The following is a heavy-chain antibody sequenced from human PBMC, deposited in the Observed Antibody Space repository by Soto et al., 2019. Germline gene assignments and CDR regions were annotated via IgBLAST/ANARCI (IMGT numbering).Heavy chain of an antibody. CDR2: IFYLGSS. D-gene: IGHD3-3*02. J-gene: IGHJ5*02. V-gene: IGHV4-39*01. CDR1: GDSIISSDFY. Sequence: SETLSLTXTVSGDSIISSDFYWGWVRQPPGKGLEWTGSIFYLGSSYYNPSLKSRVTMSVDTSKNQFSLRLRSVTAADTALYFCARHSLALRKNNWFDPWGQGIMVTVSS. CDR3: ARHSLALRKNNWFDP.